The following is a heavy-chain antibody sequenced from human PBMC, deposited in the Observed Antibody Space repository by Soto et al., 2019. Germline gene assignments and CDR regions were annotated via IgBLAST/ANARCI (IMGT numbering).Heavy chain of an antibody. CDR2: VDPSDSYN. J-gene: IGHJ4*02. V-gene: IGHV5-10-1*01. Sequence: PGESLKISCKGSGYSFTNYWITWVRQTPGKGLEWMGRVDPSDSYNNYSPSFEGHVTISADKSISTAHLQWSSLKASDTAMYYCARRAWDGDYFSWYVDYWGQGSLVTVSS. CDR3: ARRAWDGDYFSWYVDY. D-gene: IGHD4-17*01. CDR1: GYSFTNYW.